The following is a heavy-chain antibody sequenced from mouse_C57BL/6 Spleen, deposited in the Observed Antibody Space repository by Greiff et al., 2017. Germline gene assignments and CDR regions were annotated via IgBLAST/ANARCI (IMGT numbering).Heavy chain of an antibody. CDR1: GYTFTSYW. CDR3: ARPQLGYYAMDY. Sequence: QVQLQQPGAELVKPGASVKMSCKASGYTFTSYWITWVKQRLGQGLEWIGDIYPGSGSTNYNEKFKSKATLTVDTSSSTAYMQLSSLTSEDSAVYYCARPQLGYYAMDYWGQGTSVTVSS. CDR2: IYPGSGST. J-gene: IGHJ4*01. V-gene: IGHV1-55*01. D-gene: IGHD4-1*02.